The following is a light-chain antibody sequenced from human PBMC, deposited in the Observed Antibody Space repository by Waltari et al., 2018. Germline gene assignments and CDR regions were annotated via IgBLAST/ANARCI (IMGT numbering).Light chain of an antibody. J-gene: IGLJ1*01. CDR2: EVS. CDR1: NSEIGSYNL. CDR3: CSYADSGAYV. Sequence: QSALTQPASMSGSPGQSITISCTGTNSEIGSYNLVSWYQQHPGNVPKLIIYEVSKWPSGVSNRCSGSKSGNTASLTISGLQTEDEADYYCCSYADSGAYVFGTGTQVSVL. V-gene: IGLV2-23*02.